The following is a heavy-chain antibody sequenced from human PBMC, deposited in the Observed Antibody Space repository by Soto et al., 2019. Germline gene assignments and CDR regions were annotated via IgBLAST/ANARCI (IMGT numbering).Heavy chain of an antibody. Sequence: EVQVVESGGGLVHPGDSLRLSCTAFTNYSVNWVRQAPGKGLEWVSSISSSGAYAYYADLVRGRFTISRDNAKNSVDLQMNSLRVEDTAVYYCVRGYGDYEGFQYWGQGTRVTVSS. J-gene: IGHJ4*02. CDR2: ISSSGAYA. CDR1: TNYS. CDR3: VRGYGDYEGFQY. D-gene: IGHD4-17*01. V-gene: IGHV3-21*01.